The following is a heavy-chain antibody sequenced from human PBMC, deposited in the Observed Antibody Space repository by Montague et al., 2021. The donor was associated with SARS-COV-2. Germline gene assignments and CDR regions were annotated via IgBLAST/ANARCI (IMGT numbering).Heavy chain of an antibody. CDR3: ARDPLVTTQRGYFDY. CDR1: GFTFSSYA. V-gene: IGHV3-30*04. D-gene: IGHD4-11*01. Sequence: SLRLSCAASGFTFSSYAIHWVRQAPGKGLEWVAVISYDGSNKYYADFVRGRFTISRDTSKNTLFLQMNSLRAEDTAVYYCARDPLVTTQRGYFDYWDQGTLVTVSS. J-gene: IGHJ4*02. CDR2: ISYDGSNK.